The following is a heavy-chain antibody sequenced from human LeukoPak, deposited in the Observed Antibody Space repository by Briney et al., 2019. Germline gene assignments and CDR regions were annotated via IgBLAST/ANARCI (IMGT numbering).Heavy chain of an antibody. CDR2: IYTSGTT. V-gene: IGHV4-4*07. J-gene: IGHJ5*02. CDR3: ARLWGAPGDS. CDR1: GGSISNYY. D-gene: IGHD3-16*01. Sequence: PSETLSLTCTVSGGSISNYYWTWIRQSAGRGLEWIGRIYTSGTTDYNPSLESRVTMSLATSKNQFSLKLTPVTAADTAVYYCARLWGAPGDSWGRGILVTVSS.